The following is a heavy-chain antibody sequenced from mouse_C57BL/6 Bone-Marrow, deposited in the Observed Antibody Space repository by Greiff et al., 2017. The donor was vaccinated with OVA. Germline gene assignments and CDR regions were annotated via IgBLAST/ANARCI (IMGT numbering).Heavy chain of an antibody. D-gene: IGHD2-2*01. CDR3: ARGGYDVPWYFDV. J-gene: IGHJ1*03. CDR1: GYSITSGYY. Sequence: EVQLQQSGPGLVKPSQSLSLTCSVTGYSITSGYYWNWIRQFPGNKLEWMGYISYDGSNNYNPSLKNRISITRDTSKNQFFLKLNSVTTEDTATDYCARGGYDVPWYFDVWGTGTTVTVSS. CDR2: ISYDGSN. V-gene: IGHV3-6*01.